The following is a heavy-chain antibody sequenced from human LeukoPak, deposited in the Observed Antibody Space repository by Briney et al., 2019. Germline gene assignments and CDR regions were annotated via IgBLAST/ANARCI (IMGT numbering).Heavy chain of an antibody. CDR3: TRHSADY. V-gene: IGHV3-73*01. CDR2: IRSQANSYAT. J-gene: IGHJ4*02. CDR1: GFTFSGSA. Sequence: GGSLRLTCAASGFTFSGSAIHWVRQASGKGLEWVGRIRSQANSYATAYAASVTGRFTISRDDSKDTAYLQMSSLKTEDTAVYYCTRHSADYWGQGTLVTVSS.